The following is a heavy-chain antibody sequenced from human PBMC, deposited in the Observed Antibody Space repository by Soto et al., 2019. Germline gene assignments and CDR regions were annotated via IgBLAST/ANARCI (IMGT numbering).Heavy chain of an antibody. V-gene: IGHV3-64D*06. CDR3: VKNYFESSCDYGLIDY. CDR1: GFTFGSYA. CDR2: ISSDGSQA. D-gene: IGHD3-22*01. J-gene: IGHJ4*02. Sequence: GGSLRLSCSASGFTFGSYAMHWVRQAPGKGVEYVSAISSDGSQAYYADSVKVRFTISRDKSMNTLSLRMSRLRADDTAVYYCVKNYFESSCDYGLIDYWGQGAQVTVS.